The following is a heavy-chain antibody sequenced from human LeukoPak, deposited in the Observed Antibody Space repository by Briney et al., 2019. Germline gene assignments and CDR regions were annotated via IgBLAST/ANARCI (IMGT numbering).Heavy chain of an antibody. CDR1: GYTFTGYY. Sequence: ASVTVSCKASGYTFTGYYMHWVRQAPGQGLEGMGWIKPNNGGTNYAQKFQGRVNMTRDTSISTAYMELSRLRSDDTAVYYCARARGDIVVVPAAFWFDPWGQGTLVTVSS. CDR2: IKPNNGGT. CDR3: ARARGDIVVVPAAFWFDP. D-gene: IGHD2-2*01. V-gene: IGHV1-2*02. J-gene: IGHJ5*02.